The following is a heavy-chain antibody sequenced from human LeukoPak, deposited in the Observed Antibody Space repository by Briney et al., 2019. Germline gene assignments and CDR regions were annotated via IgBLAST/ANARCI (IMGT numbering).Heavy chain of an antibody. D-gene: IGHD2-2*03. CDR1: GFTFSSYE. CDR2: ISSSGSTI. Sequence: PGGSLRLSCAASGFTFSSYEMNWVRQAPGKGLEWVSYISSSGSTIYYADSVKGRFTISRDNAKNSLYLQMNSLRAEDTAVYYCARGGYRSSTSCYGSQYYYYGMDVWGKGTTVTVSS. V-gene: IGHV3-48*03. CDR3: ARGGYRSSTSCYGSQYYYYGMDV. J-gene: IGHJ6*04.